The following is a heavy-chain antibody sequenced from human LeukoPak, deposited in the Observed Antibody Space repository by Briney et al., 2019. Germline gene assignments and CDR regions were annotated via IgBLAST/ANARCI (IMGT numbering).Heavy chain of an antibody. D-gene: IGHD5-24*01. CDR2: VYSTGSTT. CDR3: ARHEEEDGYNAKTIDY. CDR1: GGSISSSSNY. V-gene: IGHV4-39*01. J-gene: IGHJ4*02. Sequence: SETLSLTCTVSGGSISSSSNYWGWVRQPPGKGLEWIGTVYSTGSTTYSNPSLKSRVTISVDTSKNQFPLKLSSVTAADTAVYYCARHEEEDGYNAKTIDYWGQGTLVTVSS.